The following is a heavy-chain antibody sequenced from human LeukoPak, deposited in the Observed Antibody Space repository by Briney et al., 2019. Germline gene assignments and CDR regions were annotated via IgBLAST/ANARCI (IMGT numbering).Heavy chain of an antibody. CDR1: GFTFSSYW. CDR3: ARVQTYYYDSSGYYYDY. D-gene: IGHD3-22*01. CDR2: INSDGSST. J-gene: IGHJ4*02. V-gene: IGHV3-74*01. Sequence: GGSLRLSCAASGFTFSSYWMHWVRQAPGKGLVWVSRINSDGSSTSYADSVKGRFTISRDNAKNTLYLQMNSLRAEDTAVYCCARVQTYYYDSSGYYYDYWGQGTLVTVSS.